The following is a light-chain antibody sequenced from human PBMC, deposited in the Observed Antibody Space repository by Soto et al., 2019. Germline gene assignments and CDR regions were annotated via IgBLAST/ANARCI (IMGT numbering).Light chain of an antibody. CDR3: TSYTNSFTYV. CDR2: EVT. Sequence: QSALTQPASVSGSPGQSITIFCTGTSSDVGGYHYVSWYQQHPDKAPKLMIYEVTNRPSGVSNRFSGSKSGNTASLTISGLLAEDEADYYCTSYTNSFTYVFGTGTKVTVL. V-gene: IGLV2-14*01. CDR1: SSDVGGYHY. J-gene: IGLJ1*01.